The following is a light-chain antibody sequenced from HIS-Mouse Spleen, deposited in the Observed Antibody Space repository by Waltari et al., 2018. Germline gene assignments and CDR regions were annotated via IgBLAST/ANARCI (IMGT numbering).Light chain of an antibody. CDR2: AAS. Sequence: AIRMTQSPSSLPPSTGDRVTITCRASQGISSYLAWYQQKPGKAPKLLIYAASTLQSGVPSRFSGSGSGTDFTLTISCLQSEDFATYYCQQYYSYPPWTFGQGTKVEIK. J-gene: IGKJ1*01. CDR3: QQYYSYPPWT. V-gene: IGKV1-8*01. CDR1: QGISSY.